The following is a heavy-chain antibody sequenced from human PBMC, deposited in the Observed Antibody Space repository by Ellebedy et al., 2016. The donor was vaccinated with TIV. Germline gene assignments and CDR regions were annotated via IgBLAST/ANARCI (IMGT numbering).Heavy chain of an antibody. V-gene: IGHV4-59*12. CDR2: MYNNGST. J-gene: IGHJ6*02. Sequence: SETLSLXCTVSGGSISSDYWNWIRQSPGKRLEWIGYMYNNGSTNYNPSLKSRVSISVDLSENEFSLEVNSVTAADTAIYYCARGAVDSSYYYFGMDVWGHGTTVTVSS. CDR1: GGSISSDY. CDR3: ARGAVDSSYYYFGMDV. D-gene: IGHD5-18*01.